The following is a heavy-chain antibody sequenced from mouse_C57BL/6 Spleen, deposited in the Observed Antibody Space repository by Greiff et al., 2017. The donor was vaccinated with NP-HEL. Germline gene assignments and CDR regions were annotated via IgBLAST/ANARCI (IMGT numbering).Heavy chain of an antibody. D-gene: IGHD1-1*01. CDR3: ARPYYYYGSSYGYFDV. CDR1: GFTFSDYY. V-gene: IGHV5-12*01. CDR2: ISNGGGST. Sequence: EVHLVESGGGLVQPGGSLKLSCAASGFTFSDYYMYWVRQTPEKRLEWVAYISNGGGSTYYPDTVKGRFTISRDNAKNTLYLQMSRLKSEDTAMYYCARPYYYYGSSYGYFDVWGTGTTVTVSS. J-gene: IGHJ1*03.